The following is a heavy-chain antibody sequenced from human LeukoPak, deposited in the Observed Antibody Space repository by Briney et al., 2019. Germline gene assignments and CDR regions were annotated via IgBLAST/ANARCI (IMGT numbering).Heavy chain of an antibody. CDR1: GGSLSYPGYS. V-gene: IGHV4-31*03. CDR3: VSDRNY. CDR2: VYPGATT. Sequence: SETLSLTCSVSGGSLSYPGYSWSWIRQQSGRGLEWIGYVYPGATTSYNPSLRSRVTISADTSKDQFYLQLTSVTAADTAVYYSVSDRNYWGRGILVTVSS. J-gene: IGHJ4*02.